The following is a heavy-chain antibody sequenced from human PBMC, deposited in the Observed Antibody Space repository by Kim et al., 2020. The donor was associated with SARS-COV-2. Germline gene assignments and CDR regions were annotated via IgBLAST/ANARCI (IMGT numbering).Heavy chain of an antibody. V-gene: IGHV3-23*01. CDR3: AKGVAHSRSPPHYFDY. CDR2: LNGGGYST. Sequence: GGSLRLSCEASISTFSDYAMTWVRQAPGKGLEWVSGLNGGGYSTYYADSVKGRFTISRDNSKNTLYLQMNNLRAEDTAVYYCAKGVAHSRSPPHYFDYWG. J-gene: IGHJ4*01. CDR1: ISTFSDYA. D-gene: IGHD5-12*01.